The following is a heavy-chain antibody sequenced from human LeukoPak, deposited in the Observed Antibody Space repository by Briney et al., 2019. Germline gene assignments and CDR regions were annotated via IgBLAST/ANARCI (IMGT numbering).Heavy chain of an antibody. D-gene: IGHD3-10*02. CDR2: IYHSGST. CDR3: AREDYYARFDL. CDR1: GGSITSDY. V-gene: IGHV4-30-2*01. J-gene: IGHJ2*01. Sequence: KPSETLSLTCAVSGGSITSDYWSWIRQPPGKGLEWIGYIYHSGSTYYNPSLKSRVTISVDRSKNQFSLKLSSVTAADTAVYYCAREDYYARFDLWGRGTLVTVSS.